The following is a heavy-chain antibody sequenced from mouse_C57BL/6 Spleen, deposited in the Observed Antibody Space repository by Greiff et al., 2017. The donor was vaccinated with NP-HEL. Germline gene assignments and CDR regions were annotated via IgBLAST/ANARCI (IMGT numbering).Heavy chain of an antibody. J-gene: IGHJ3*01. CDR3: AMGENDYDVRAWFAY. CDR2: IYIGNGYT. CDR1: GYTFTSYG. D-gene: IGHD2-4*01. V-gene: IGHV1-58*01. Sequence: EVQLQQSGAELVRPGSSVKMSCKTSGYTFTSYGINWVKQRPGQGLEWIGYIYIGNGYTEYNEKFKGKATLTSDTSSSTAYMQLSSLTSEDSAIYFCAMGENDYDVRAWFAYWGQGTLVTVSA.